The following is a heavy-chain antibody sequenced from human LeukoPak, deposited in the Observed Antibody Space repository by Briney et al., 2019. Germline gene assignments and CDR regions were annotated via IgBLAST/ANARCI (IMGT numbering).Heavy chain of an antibody. D-gene: IGHD3-10*01. CDR2: ISGGGTYT. CDR3: AKDHHSGSGSYFTDFDC. Sequence: GGSLRLPCAASGFTFRGYAMSWVRQAPGKGLEWVSAISGGGTYTYYADSVKGRFTISRYNSKNTLFLQMTNLRGEDRAVYYCAKDHHSGSGSYFTDFDCWGQGTLVTVSS. J-gene: IGHJ4*02. V-gene: IGHV3-23*01. CDR1: GFTFRGYA.